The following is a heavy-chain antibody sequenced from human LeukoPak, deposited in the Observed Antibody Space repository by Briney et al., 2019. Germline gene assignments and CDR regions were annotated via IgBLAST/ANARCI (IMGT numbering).Heavy chain of an antibody. CDR3: TTYSSGSFDY. J-gene: IGHJ4*02. V-gene: IGHV3-15*01. Sequence: GGSLRLSCAVSGFTFSNAWMSWVRQAPGKGLEWVGRIYSKTDGGTTDYAAPVKGRFTISGDDSKTTLYLQMNSLKTEDTAVYYCTTYSSGSFDYWGQGTLVTVSS. D-gene: IGHD3-22*01. CDR1: GFTFSNAW. CDR2: IYSKTDGGTT.